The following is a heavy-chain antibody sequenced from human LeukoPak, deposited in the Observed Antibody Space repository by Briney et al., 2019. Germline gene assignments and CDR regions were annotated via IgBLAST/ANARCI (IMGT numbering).Heavy chain of an antibody. V-gene: IGHV4-39*01. Sequence: SETLSLTCTVSGVFISRNSFYWGWIRQPPGKGLEWIGSIYYSGTTYYNPSLKSRVTISVDTSNNQFSLRLGSVTAADTAVYHCARHCCSGPAKRVFDIWGQGTMVTVSS. CDR1: GVFISRNSFY. J-gene: IGHJ3*02. D-gene: IGHD2-15*01. CDR2: IYYSGTT. CDR3: ARHCCSGPAKRVFDI.